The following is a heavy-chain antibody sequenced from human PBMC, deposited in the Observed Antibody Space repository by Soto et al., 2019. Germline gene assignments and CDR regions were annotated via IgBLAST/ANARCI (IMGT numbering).Heavy chain of an antibody. CDR2: ISGSGGST. CDR1: GFTFSSYA. J-gene: IGHJ1*01. CDR3: AKRRKRWLQSNTRAEYFQH. Sequence: PGGSLRLSCAASGFTFSSYAMSWVRQAPGKGLEWVSAISGSGGSTYYADSVKGRFTISRDNSKNTLYLQMNSLRAEDTAVYYCAKRRKRWLQSNTRAEYFQHWGQGTLVTVSS. V-gene: IGHV3-23*01. D-gene: IGHD5-12*01.